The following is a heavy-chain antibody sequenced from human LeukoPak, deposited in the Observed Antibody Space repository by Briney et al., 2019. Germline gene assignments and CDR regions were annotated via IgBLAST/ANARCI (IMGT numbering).Heavy chain of an antibody. CDR2: IRYDGSNK. Sequence: PGGSLRLSCAASGFTFSSYGMHWVRQAPGKGLEWVAFIRYDGSNKYYADSVKGRFTISRDNSKNTLYLQMNSLRAENTAVYYCATDSSLSSSRWYRSDYWGQGTLVPVSS. D-gene: IGHD6-13*01. J-gene: IGHJ4*02. CDR1: GFTFSSYG. CDR3: ATDSSLSSSRWYRSDY. V-gene: IGHV3-30*02.